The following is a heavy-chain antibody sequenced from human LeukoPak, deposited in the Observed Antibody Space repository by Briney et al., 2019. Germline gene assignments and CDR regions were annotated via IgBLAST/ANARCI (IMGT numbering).Heavy chain of an antibody. V-gene: IGHV1-18*01. D-gene: IGHD5-18*01. CDR3: ARMLYSYGLTTDY. CDR2: ISGYNDNT. Sequence: GASVKVSCKTSGYTFTSYGIIWVRQAPGQGLEWMGWISGYNDNTKYTQKLQGRVTLTTDTSTSTACMELRSLRSDDTAVYYCARMLYSYGLTTDYWGEGTLVTVSS. CDR1: GYTFTSYG. J-gene: IGHJ4*02.